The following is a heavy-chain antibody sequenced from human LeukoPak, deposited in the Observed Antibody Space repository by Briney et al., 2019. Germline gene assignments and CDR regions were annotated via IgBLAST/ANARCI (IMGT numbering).Heavy chain of an antibody. CDR3: ARDFNYYYGMDV. CDR1: GFTFSSYE. Sequence: GGSLRLSCAASGFTFSSYEMNWVRQAPGKGLEWVSYISSSGSTIYYADSVKGRFTISRDNAKNSLYLQMNSLRAEDTAVYYCARDFNYYYGMDVWGQETTVTVSS. V-gene: IGHV3-48*03. CDR2: ISSSGSTI. J-gene: IGHJ6*02.